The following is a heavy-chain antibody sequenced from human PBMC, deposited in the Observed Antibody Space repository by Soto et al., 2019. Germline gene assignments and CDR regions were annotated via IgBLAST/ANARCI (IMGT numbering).Heavy chain of an antibody. V-gene: IGHV1-8*01. CDR1: GYTFTSYD. J-gene: IGHJ4*02. D-gene: IGHD4-17*01. CDR3: ARANGDFDY. CDR2: MNLNSGYT. Sequence: QVQLVQSGAEVKKPGASVKVSCKASGYTFTSYDINWVRQATGQGLEWMRWMNLNSGYTGSAQKFQGRVTLTRSTSIRTAYMELSSLTSEDSAVYYCARANGDFDYWGQGTLVTVSS.